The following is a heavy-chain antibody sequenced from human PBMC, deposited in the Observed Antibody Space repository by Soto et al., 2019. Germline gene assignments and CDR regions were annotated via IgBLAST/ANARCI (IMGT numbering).Heavy chain of an antibody. CDR2: IIPIFGTA. V-gene: IGHV1-69*13. Sequence: SVKVSCKXSGGTFSSYAISWVRQAPGQGLEWMGGIIPIFGTANYAQKFQGRVTITADESTSTAYMELSSLRSEDTAVYYCARDLEESSYYYGMDVWGQGTTVTVSS. D-gene: IGHD3-16*01. CDR1: GGTFSSYA. CDR3: ARDLEESSYYYGMDV. J-gene: IGHJ6*02.